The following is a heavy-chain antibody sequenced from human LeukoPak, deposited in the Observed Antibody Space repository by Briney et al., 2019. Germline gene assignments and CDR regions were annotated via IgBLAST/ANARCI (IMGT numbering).Heavy chain of an antibody. J-gene: IGHJ5*02. CDR3: ARDFRYSSSYRWFDP. V-gene: IGHV3-33*01. D-gene: IGHD6-13*01. Sequence: PGGSLRLSCAASGFTFSNYGIHWVRQAPGKGLERVAAIWYDGSSKYYADSVKGRFTISRDNSKSTLYLQMNSLSAEDTALYYCARDFRYSSSYRWFDPWGQGTLVTVSS. CDR1: GFTFSNYG. CDR2: IWYDGSSK.